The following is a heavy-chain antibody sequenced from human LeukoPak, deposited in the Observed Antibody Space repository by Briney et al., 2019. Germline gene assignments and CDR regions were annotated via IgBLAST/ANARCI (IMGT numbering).Heavy chain of an antibody. CDR2: ISAYNGNT. CDR1: GYTFTSYG. CDR3: ARGGSPWKTYYYDSSGYYYFDY. J-gene: IGHJ4*02. Sequence: ASVKVSCKASGYTFTSYGISWVRQAPGQGLEWMGWISAYNGNTNYAQKLQGRVTMTTDTSTSTAYMELRSLRSDDTAVYYCARGGSPWKTYYYDSSGYYYFDYWGQGTLVTVSS. V-gene: IGHV1-18*01. D-gene: IGHD3-22*01.